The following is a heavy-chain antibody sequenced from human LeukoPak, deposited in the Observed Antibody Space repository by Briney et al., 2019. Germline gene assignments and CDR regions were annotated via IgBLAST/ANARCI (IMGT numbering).Heavy chain of an antibody. J-gene: IGHJ4*02. Sequence: GGSLGLSCAASGFTVSSHAMAWVRQAPGKGLEWVSAIVGSGDSTYYRDSVRGRFTISRDNSKNTLYLQMNSLRAEDTAVYYCAKLGLGYADYWGQGTLVTVSS. CDR3: AKLGLGYADY. CDR1: GFTVSSHA. D-gene: IGHD3/OR15-3a*01. V-gene: IGHV3-23*01. CDR2: IVGSGDST.